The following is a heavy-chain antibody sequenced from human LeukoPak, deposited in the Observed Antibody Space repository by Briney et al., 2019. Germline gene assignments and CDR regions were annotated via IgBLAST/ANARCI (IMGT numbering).Heavy chain of an antibody. CDR2: ISSSGSTI. J-gene: IGHJ4*02. CDR1: GFTFSSYE. D-gene: IGHD6-13*01. V-gene: IGHV3-48*03. Sequence: SGGSLRLSCAASGFTFSSYEMNWVRQAPGKGLEWVSYISSSGSTIYYADSVKGRFTISRDNAKNSLYLQMNSLRAEDTAVYYCASSYSNSWYWGQGTLVTVSS. CDR3: ASSYSNSWY.